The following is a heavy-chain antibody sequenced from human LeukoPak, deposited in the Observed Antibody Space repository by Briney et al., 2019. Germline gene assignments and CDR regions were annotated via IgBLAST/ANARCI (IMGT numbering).Heavy chain of an antibody. CDR1: GGSISSSSYY. Sequence: TASETLSLTCTVSGGSISSSSYYWGWIRQPPGKGLEWIGSIYYSGSTYYNPSLKSRVTISVDTSKNQFSLKLSSVTAADTAVYYCARTPVRYWYFDLWGRGTLVTVSS. V-gene: IGHV4-39*07. J-gene: IGHJ2*01. CDR2: IYYSGST. CDR3: ARTPVRYWYFDL.